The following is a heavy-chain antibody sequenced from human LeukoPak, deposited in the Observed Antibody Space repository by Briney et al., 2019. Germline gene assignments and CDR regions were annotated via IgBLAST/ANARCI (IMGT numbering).Heavy chain of an antibody. D-gene: IGHD1-1*01. Sequence: ASVNVSCKASGYTFTSYDINWVRQATGQGLEWMGWMNPNSGNTGYAQKFQGRVTITRNTSISTAYMELSSLRSEDTAVYYCARGRGPTGTADIWGQGTMVTVSS. CDR3: ARGRGPTGTADI. CDR1: GYTFTSYD. V-gene: IGHV1-8*03. J-gene: IGHJ3*02. CDR2: MNPNSGNT.